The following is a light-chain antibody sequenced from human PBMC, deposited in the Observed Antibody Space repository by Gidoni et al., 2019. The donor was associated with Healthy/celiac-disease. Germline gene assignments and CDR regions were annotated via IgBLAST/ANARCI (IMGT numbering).Light chain of an antibody. CDR2: KAS. CDR1: QSISSW. CDR3: QQYNSYPVT. Sequence: DIQMTQSPSTLSASVGDRVTITCRASQSISSWLAWYQQKPGKAPKLLIYKASSLESGVPSRFSGSGSATEFPLTISILQPDDFATYYCQQYNSYPVTFGQGTKVEIK. V-gene: IGKV1-5*03. J-gene: IGKJ1*01.